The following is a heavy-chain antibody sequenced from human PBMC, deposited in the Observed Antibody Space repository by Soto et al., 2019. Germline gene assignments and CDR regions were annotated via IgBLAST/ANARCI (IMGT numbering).Heavy chain of an antibody. CDR1: GYXXXXXX. V-gene: IGHV1-18*01. Sequence: QVQLVQSGAEVKKPGASVKVSCKASGYXXXXXXXXXXXXXXXXXLEWMGWISAYNRNTNYAQKLQGRVTMTTDTXXXXXXXXXXXXXXXXXXXXXXXXXXXXXXXXDYWGQGTLVTVSS. J-gene: IGHJ4*02. CDR2: ISAYNRNT. CDR3: XXXXXXXXXXDY.